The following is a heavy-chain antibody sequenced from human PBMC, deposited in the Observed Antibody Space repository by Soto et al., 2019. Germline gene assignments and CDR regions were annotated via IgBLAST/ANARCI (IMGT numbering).Heavy chain of an antibody. CDR3: ARVYGDYVRSWFDP. CDR2: IIPIFGTA. J-gene: IGHJ5*02. D-gene: IGHD4-17*01. CDR1: GGTFSSYA. Sequence: SVKVSCKASGGTFSSYAISWVRQAPGQGLEWMGGIIPIFGTANYAQKFQGRVTITADESTSTAYMELSSLRSEDTAVYYCARVYGDYVRSWFDPWGQGTLVTVSS. V-gene: IGHV1-69*13.